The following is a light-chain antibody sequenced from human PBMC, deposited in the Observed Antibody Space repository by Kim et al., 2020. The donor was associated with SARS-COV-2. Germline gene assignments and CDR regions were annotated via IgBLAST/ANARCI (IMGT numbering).Light chain of an antibody. CDR2: AAS. J-gene: IGKJ1*01. Sequence: EIVLTQSPGTLSLSPGDRATLSCRASQSVYSNYLAWYQRKPGQAPRLLIYAASSRATGIPDRFSGSGSVTDFTLTIRRLQPEDFAVYYCQQYGSSWTFGQGTKVDIK. V-gene: IGKV3-20*01. CDR1: QSVYSNY. CDR3: QQYGSSWT.